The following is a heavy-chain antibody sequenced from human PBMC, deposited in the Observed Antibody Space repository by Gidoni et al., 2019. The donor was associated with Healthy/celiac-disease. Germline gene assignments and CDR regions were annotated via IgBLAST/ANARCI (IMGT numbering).Heavy chain of an antibody. V-gene: IGHV4-31*01. D-gene: IGHD3-16*01. J-gene: IGHJ4*02. CDR1: GGPISSGGYY. Sequence: QVQLQESGPGLVKPSQTLSLTCTVSGGPISSGGYYWSWIRQHPGKVLEWIGYIYYSGSTYYNPSLKSLVTISVDTSKNQFSLKLSSVTAADTAVYYCARAPITSLGYYFDYWGQGTLVTVSS. CDR2: IYYSGST. CDR3: ARAPITSLGYYFDY.